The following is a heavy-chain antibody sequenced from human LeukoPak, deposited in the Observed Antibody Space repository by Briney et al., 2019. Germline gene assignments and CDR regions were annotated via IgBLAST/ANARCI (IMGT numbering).Heavy chain of an antibody. Sequence: GGSLRLSCAASGFTFSSYWMSRVRQAPGKGLEWVANIKQDGSEKYYVDSVKGRFTISRDNAKNSLYLQMNSLRAEDTAVYYCARDPPGRWELHYFDYWGQGTLVTVSS. CDR1: GFTFSSYW. V-gene: IGHV3-7*01. CDR2: IKQDGSEK. J-gene: IGHJ4*02. D-gene: IGHD1-26*01. CDR3: ARDPPGRWELHYFDY.